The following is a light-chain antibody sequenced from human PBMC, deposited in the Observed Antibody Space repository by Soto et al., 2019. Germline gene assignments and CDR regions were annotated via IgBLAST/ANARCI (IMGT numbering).Light chain of an antibody. CDR3: SSYTTSYTGV. V-gene: IGLV2-14*01. J-gene: IGLJ3*02. CDR1: SSDVGGYNY. Sequence: QSVLTQPASVSGSPGQSITISCTGTSSDVGGYNYVSWFQQHPGKAPKLMIYDVSNRPSGVSSRFSGSKSGNTASLTISGLQAEDEADYYCSSYTTSYTGVFGGGTKLTVL. CDR2: DVS.